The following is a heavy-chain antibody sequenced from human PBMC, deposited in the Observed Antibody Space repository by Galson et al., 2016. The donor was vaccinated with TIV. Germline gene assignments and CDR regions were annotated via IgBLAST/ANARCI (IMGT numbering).Heavy chain of an antibody. CDR2: TFYRSKWYN. J-gene: IGHJ4*02. CDR1: GDSVSSNSAA. D-gene: IGHD3-3*01. CDR3: AIATTSIFGIIMTLDS. Sequence: CAISGDSVSSNSAAWNWLRQSPSRGLEWLGRTFYRSKWYNDYAPSVKSRITINPDTSKNQFSLQLNSVTPKDTAFYYCAIATTSIFGIIMTLDSLGQGTLVTVSS. V-gene: IGHV6-1*01.